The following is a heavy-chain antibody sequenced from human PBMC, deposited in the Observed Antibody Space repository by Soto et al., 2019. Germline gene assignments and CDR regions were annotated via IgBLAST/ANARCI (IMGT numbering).Heavy chain of an antibody. J-gene: IGHJ6*02. V-gene: IGHV1-46*01. CDR1: GYSLTSYF. D-gene: IGHD4-17*01. CDR3: ARIVRDDYGDYSSYGMDI. CDR2: INPSGGRP. Sequence: QVQLVQSGAEVKESGASVKVSCKASGYSLTSYFMHWVRQAPGQGLEWMGIINPSGGRPTYAQRFQGRVTMTSDTSTSTVHMELSSLRSEDTAVYYCARIVRDDYGDYSSYGMDIWGQGTTVTVPS.